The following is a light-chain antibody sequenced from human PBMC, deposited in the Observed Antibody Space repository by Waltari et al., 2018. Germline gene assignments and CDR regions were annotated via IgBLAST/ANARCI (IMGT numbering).Light chain of an antibody. V-gene: IGLV2-8*01. CDR3: SSYAGSNPEV. CDR1: SSDVGGYNY. J-gene: IGLJ2*01. CDR2: EVS. Sequence: QSALTQPPSASGSPGQSVTISCTGTSSDVGGYNYVSWYQQHPGKAPKLMIYEVSKRPSGVPDRFSGSKSGNTASLTVSGLQAEDEADYYCSSYAGSNPEVFGGGTKLTVL.